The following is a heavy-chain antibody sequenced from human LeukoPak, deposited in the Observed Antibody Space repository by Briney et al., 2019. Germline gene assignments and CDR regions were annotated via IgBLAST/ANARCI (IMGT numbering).Heavy chain of an antibody. D-gene: IGHD6-19*01. J-gene: IGHJ4*02. V-gene: IGHV4-39*01. CDR3: ARHSAAVAGIDY. Sequence: SETLSLTCTVSGGSISSSSYYWGWIRQPPGKGLEWIGSIYYSGSTYYNPSLKSRVTISVDTSKNQISLKLSSVTAADTAVYYCARHSAAVAGIDYWGQGTLVTVSS. CDR1: GGSISSSSYY. CDR2: IYYSGST.